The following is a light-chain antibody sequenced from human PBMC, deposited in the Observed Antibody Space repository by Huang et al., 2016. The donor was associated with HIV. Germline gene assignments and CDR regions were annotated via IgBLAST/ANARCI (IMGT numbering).Light chain of an antibody. CDR2: DAS. CDR3: QQRSAWPLT. CDR1: QSVRSY. Sequence: EIVLTPSPATLSLSPGERATLSCRASQSVRSYLAWYQQTPGQAPRPLISDASNRATGIPSRFSGSGSGTDVTLTISNLQSEDFAVYYCQQRSAWPLTFGGGTKVEI. V-gene: IGKV3-11*01. J-gene: IGKJ4*01.